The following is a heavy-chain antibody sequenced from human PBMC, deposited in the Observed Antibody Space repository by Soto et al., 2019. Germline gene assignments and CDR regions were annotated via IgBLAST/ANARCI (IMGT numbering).Heavy chain of an antibody. CDR2: IYYSGST. CDR3: ARAMGGLGADAFDI. CDR1: GGSISSGGYY. V-gene: IGHV4-31*03. Sequence: PSETLSLTCTVSGGSISSGGYYWSWIRQHPGEGLEWIGYIYYSGSTYYNPSLKSRVTISVDTSKNQFSLKLSSVTAADTAVYYCARAMGGLGADAFDIWGQGTMVTVSS. J-gene: IGHJ3*02. D-gene: IGHD1-26*01.